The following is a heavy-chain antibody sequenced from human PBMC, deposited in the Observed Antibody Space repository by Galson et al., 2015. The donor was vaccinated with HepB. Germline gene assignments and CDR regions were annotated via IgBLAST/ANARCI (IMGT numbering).Heavy chain of an antibody. V-gene: IGHV3-30*18. D-gene: IGHD6-6*01. CDR3: AKNPEYSSSSSHFHDY. J-gene: IGHJ4*02. CDR1: GFTFSSYP. CDR2: MSYDGSNE. Sequence: SLRLSCAASGFTFSSYPMHWVRQAPGKGLQWVAVMSYDGSNEYYADSVKGRFTISRDNSKNTLYLQMNSLRAEDTAVYYCAKNPEYSSSSSHFHDYWGQGTLVTVSS.